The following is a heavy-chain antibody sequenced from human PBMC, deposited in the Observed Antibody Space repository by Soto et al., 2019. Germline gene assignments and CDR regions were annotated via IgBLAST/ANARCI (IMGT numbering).Heavy chain of an antibody. J-gene: IGHJ3*02. CDR2: MNPNSGNT. CDR1: GYTFTSCD. Sequence: ASVKVSCKASGYTFTSCDINWVRQATGQGLEWMGWMNPNSGNTGYAQKFQGRVTMTRNISISTAYMELSSLRSEYTAVYYCASNGGGRSPDAFDIWGQGTMVTVSS. V-gene: IGHV1-8*01. CDR3: ASNGGGRSPDAFDI. D-gene: IGHD1-26*01.